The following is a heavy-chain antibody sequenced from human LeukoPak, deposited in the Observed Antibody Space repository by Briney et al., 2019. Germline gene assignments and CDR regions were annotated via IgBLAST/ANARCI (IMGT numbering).Heavy chain of an antibody. Sequence: GGSLRLSCAASGFTFSSYAMSWVRQAPGKGLEWVSYTSSSGSTIYYADSVKGRFTISRDNAKNSLYLQMNSLRAEDTAVYYCARVKLKDYGGAFDIWGQGTMVTVSS. CDR3: ARVKLKDYGGAFDI. D-gene: IGHD4/OR15-4a*01. V-gene: IGHV3-48*03. CDR1: GFTFSSYA. CDR2: TSSSGSTI. J-gene: IGHJ3*02.